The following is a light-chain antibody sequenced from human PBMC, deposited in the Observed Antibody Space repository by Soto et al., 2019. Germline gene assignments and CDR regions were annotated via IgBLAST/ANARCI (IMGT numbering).Light chain of an antibody. Sequence: QSVLTQPPSASGSPGQSVTISCTGTSSDVGAYDSVSWYQQHPGKAPKLIIYDVIKRPSGVPDRFSGSKSGNTASLTVSGLQAEDEADYYCSSYAVSNNLMFGGGTKLTVL. CDR1: SSDVGAYDS. V-gene: IGLV2-8*01. CDR2: DVI. CDR3: SSYAVSNNLM. J-gene: IGLJ3*02.